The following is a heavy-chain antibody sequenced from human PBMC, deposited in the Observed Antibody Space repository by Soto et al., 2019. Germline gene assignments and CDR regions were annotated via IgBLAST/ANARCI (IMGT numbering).Heavy chain of an antibody. CDR1: GGSISSSSYY. Sequence: QLQLQESGPGLVKPSETLSLTCTVSGGSISSSSYYWGWIRQPPGKGLEWIGSIYYSGSTYYNPSLKSRVTISVDTSKNQFSLKLSSVTAADTAVYYCARWADIYSGYDEYYFDYWGQGTLVTVSS. CDR3: ARWADIYSGYDEYYFDY. J-gene: IGHJ4*02. D-gene: IGHD5-12*01. V-gene: IGHV4-39*01. CDR2: IYYSGST.